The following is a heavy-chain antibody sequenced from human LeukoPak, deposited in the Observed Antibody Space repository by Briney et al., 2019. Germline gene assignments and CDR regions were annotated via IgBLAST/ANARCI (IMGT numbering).Heavy chain of an antibody. J-gene: IGHJ4*02. CDR3: ATSSHDLLDTDY. D-gene: IGHD3-22*01. V-gene: IGHV4-38-2*01. CDR2: IYHSGST. CDR1: GYSISSGYY. Sequence: PSETLSLTCAVSGYSISSGYYWGWIRQPPGKGLEWIGSIYHSGSTYYNPSLRSRVTISVDTSKKQFSLKLSSVTAADTAVYYCATSSHDLLDTDYWGQGTLVTVSS.